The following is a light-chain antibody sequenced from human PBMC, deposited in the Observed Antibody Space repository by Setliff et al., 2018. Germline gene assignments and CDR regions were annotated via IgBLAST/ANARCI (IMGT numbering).Light chain of an antibody. CDR1: SSDIGAYTY. CDR3: SSYTSSSSYV. V-gene: IGLV2-14*01. Sequence: QSALTQPASMSGSPGQSITISCTGTSSDIGAYTYVSWYQHHPGKAPKLMVYEVSNRPSGVSDRFSGSKSGNTASLTISGLQAEDEADYYCSSYTSSSSYVFGTGTKVTVL. CDR2: EVS. J-gene: IGLJ1*01.